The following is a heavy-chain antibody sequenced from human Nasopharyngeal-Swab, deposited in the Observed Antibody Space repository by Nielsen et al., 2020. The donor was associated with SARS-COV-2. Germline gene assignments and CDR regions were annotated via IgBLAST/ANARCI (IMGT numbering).Heavy chain of an antibody. Sequence: GGSLRLSCAASGFTFDDYAMHRVRQAQVKGLERVSGISWNCGSIGYADSVKGGFTISRDNAKNSLYLQMNSLRAGDTALYYCAKDNIAVACLPDYWGQGTLVTVSS. J-gene: IGHJ4*02. CDR1: GFTFDDYA. D-gene: IGHD6-19*01. V-gene: IGHV3-9*01. CDR2: ISWNCGSI. CDR3: AKDNIAVACLPDY.